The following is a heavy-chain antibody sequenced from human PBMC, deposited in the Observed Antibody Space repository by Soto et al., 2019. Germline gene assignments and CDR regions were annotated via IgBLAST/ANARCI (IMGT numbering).Heavy chain of an antibody. CDR1: GYTFTSYG. D-gene: IGHD2-15*01. Sequence: ATVRVSCKASGYTFTSYGISWVRQAPGQGLEWMGWISAYNGNTNYAQKLQGRVTMTTDTSTSTAYMELRSLRSDDTAVYYCARVMVNRWWFDPWGQGTLVTVSS. J-gene: IGHJ5*02. CDR2: ISAYNGNT. V-gene: IGHV1-18*04. CDR3: ARVMVNRWWFDP.